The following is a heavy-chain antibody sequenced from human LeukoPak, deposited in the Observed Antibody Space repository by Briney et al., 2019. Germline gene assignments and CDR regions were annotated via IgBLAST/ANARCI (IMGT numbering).Heavy chain of an antibody. V-gene: IGHV1-46*01. CDR2: INPSGGST. D-gene: IGHD6-19*01. CDR3: AREDGIAVAGTPLGY. CDR1: GYTFTSYG. J-gene: IGHJ4*02. Sequence: ASVKVSCKASGYTFTSYGITWVRQAPGQGLEWMGIINPSGGSTSYAQKFQGRVTMTRDTSTSTVYMELSSLRSEDTAVYYCAREDGIAVAGTPLGYWGQGTLVTVSS.